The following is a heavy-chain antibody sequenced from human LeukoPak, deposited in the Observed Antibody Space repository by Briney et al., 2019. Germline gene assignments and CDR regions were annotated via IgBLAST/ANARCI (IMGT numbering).Heavy chain of an antibody. CDR2: IYYSGST. CDR1: GGSIISSDYH. Sequence: SETLSLTCTVSGGSIISSDYHWGWIRQPPGKGLEWIGNIYYSGSTYYNPSLKSRVTISIDTSKDQFSLKLSSVTAADTALYYCARDREWLRFRGFDYWGQGSLVTVSS. CDR3: ARDREWLRFRGFDY. J-gene: IGHJ4*02. V-gene: IGHV4-39*07. D-gene: IGHD5-12*01.